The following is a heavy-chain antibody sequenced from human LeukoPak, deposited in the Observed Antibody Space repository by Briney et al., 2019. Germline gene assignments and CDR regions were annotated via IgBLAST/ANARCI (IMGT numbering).Heavy chain of an antibody. CDR1: GFPLSSYS. V-gene: IGHV3-48*01. CDR2: INIDSIPV. J-gene: IGHJ4*02. Sequence: GGSLRLSCAASGFPLSSYSINWVRQPPGKGREGVSYINIDSIPVNHAASVKGRFTISRDNAKNSLYLQMNSLRAEDTAVYYCSTAKFDNWGQGTLVTVSS. CDR3: STAKFDN.